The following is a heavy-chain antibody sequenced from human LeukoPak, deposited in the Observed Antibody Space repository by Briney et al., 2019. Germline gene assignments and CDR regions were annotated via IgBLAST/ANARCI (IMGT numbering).Heavy chain of an antibody. Sequence: PSQTLSLTCTVSGGSISSGDYYWSWIRQPPGKGLEWIGYIYYSGSTYYNPSLKSRVTISVGTSKNQFSLQLNSVTAADTAVYYCASPSDYSDYYYYIDVWGKGTTVTVSS. V-gene: IGHV4-30-4*08. J-gene: IGHJ6*03. CDR3: ASPSDYSDYYYYIDV. CDR1: GGSISSGDYY. CDR2: IYYSGST. D-gene: IGHD4-11*01.